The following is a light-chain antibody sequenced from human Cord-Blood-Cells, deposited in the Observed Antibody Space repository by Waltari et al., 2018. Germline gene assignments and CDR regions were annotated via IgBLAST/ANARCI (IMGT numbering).Light chain of an antibody. CDR2: QDS. CDR1: KLGDKY. V-gene: IGLV3-1*01. CDR3: QSWDSSTGV. J-gene: IGLJ2*01. Sequence: SYELTQPPSVSVSPGQTASITCSGDKLGDKYACWYQQKPGQSPVLVIYQDSKRPSGPHERFAGDNSGNTATLAIGGTQAMDGADYYCQSWDSSTGVFGGGTKLTVL.